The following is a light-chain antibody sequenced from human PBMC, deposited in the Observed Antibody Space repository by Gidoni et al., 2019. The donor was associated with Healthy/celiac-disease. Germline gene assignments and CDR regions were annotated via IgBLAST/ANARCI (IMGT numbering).Light chain of an antibody. J-gene: IGLJ2*01. CDR3: SSYTSSSTLYVV. CDR2: DVS. CDR1: SSDVGGYNH. Sequence: QSALTQPASVSGSPGQSITISCTGTSSDVGGYNHVSCYQQHPGKAPKLMIYDVSNRPSGVSNRFSGSKSGNTASLTISGLQAEDEADYYCSSYTSSSTLYVVFGGGTKLTVL. V-gene: IGLV2-14*03.